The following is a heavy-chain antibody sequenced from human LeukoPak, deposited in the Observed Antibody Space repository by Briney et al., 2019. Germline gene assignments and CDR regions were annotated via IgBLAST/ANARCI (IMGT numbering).Heavy chain of an antibody. J-gene: IGHJ4*02. CDR3: ARLVHGGRVISSWYVNY. D-gene: IGHD6-13*01. Sequence: PSETLSLTGTVSGGSISSSSYYWGWIRQPPGKGLEWIGSIYHSGSTNYNPSLKSRVTISVDTSKNQFSLKLSSVTAADTAVYYCARLVHGGRVISSWYVNYWGQGTLVTVSS. CDR2: IYHSGST. V-gene: IGHV4-39*07. CDR1: GGSISSSSYY.